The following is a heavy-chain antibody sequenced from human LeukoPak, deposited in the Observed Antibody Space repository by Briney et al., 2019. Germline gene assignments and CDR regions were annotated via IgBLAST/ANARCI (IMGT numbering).Heavy chain of an antibody. Sequence: SETLSLTCAVSGGSISSTNWWSWVRQPPGKGLEWIGEIYHSGSTNYNPSLKSRVTISVDKSLNQFSLKLSSVTAADTAVYYCAREKPGSGYEFDYWGQGTLVTVSS. D-gene: IGHD5-12*01. CDR1: GGSISSTNW. CDR2: IYHSGST. V-gene: IGHV4-4*02. J-gene: IGHJ4*02. CDR3: AREKPGSGYEFDY.